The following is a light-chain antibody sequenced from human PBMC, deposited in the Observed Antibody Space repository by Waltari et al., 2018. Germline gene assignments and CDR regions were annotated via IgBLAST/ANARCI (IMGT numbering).Light chain of an antibody. V-gene: IGLV1-40*01. CDR1: SSNIGAGYD. Sequence: QSVLTQPPSVSGAPGQRVTISCTGSSSNIGAGYDVHWYQQLPGTAPKLLSYGNSNRPSGVPDRFSGCKSGTSASLAITGLQAEDEADYYGQSYDSSLSGYVVFGGGTKLTVL. J-gene: IGLJ2*01. CDR2: GNS. CDR3: QSYDSSLSGYVV.